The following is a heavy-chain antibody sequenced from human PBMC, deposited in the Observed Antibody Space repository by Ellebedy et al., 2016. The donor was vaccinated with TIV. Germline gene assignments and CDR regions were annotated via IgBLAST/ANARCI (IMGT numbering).Heavy chain of an antibody. Sequence: SETLSLTXTVSGGSISSYYWSWIRQPPGKGLEWIGYIYYSGSTNYNPSLKSRVTISVDTSKNQFSLKLSSVTAADTAVYYCARRYGITGSTDWFDPWGQGTLVTVSS. J-gene: IGHJ5*02. D-gene: IGHD1-20*01. CDR3: ARRYGITGSTDWFDP. CDR2: IYYSGST. CDR1: GGSISSYY. V-gene: IGHV4-59*08.